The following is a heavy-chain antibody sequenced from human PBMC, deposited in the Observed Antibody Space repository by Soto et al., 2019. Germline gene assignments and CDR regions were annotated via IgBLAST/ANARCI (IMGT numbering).Heavy chain of an antibody. CDR2: INPNTGNP. J-gene: IGHJ4*02. CDR3: ARDTASGSFDY. CDR1: GYHFNSHS. D-gene: IGHD1-26*01. Sequence: GGSVEVFFKGSGYHFNSHSINLLRQAPGQGLEWMGWINPNTGNPTYEQGFTGRFVFSVDTSVSTVYLQIFSLKADDSALYYCARDTASGSFDYWGQGTMVTVSS. V-gene: IGHV7-4-1*01.